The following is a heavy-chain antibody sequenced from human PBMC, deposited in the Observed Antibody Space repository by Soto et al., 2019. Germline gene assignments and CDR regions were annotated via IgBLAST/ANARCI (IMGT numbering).Heavy chain of an antibody. J-gene: IGHJ3*02. CDR1: GYSFTTSW. CDR2: IDPSDSYT. V-gene: IGHV5-10-1*01. CDR3: ARHAVEITGAFDI. D-gene: IGHD2-8*02. Sequence: HGESLKISCKGSGYSFTTSWITWVRQMPGKGLEWMGRIDPSDSYTSYNPSFQGHVTVSTDKSISTAYLQWNSLKASDTAMYYCARHAVEITGAFDIWGQGAIVTDSS.